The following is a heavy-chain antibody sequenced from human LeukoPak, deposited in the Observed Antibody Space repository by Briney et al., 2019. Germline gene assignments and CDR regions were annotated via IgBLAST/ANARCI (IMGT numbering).Heavy chain of an antibody. D-gene: IGHD1-26*01. CDR2: INPNSGGT. CDR3: ARGTRRVGATPNFDY. V-gene: IGHV1-2*02. CDR1: GYTFTGYY. Sequence: GASVKVSCKASGYTFTGYYMHWVRQAPGQGLEWMGWINPNSGGTNYAQKFQGRVTMTRDTSISTAYMELSRLRSDDTAVYYCARGTRRVGATPNFDYWGQGTLVTVSS. J-gene: IGHJ4*02.